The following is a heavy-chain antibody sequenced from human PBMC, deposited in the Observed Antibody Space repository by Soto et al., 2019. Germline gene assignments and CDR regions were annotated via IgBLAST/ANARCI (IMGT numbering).Heavy chain of an antibody. D-gene: IGHD2-21*01. CDR2: ISYDGSNK. V-gene: IGHV3-30-3*01. J-gene: IGHJ3*02. Sequence: GGSLRLSCAASGFTFSSYAMHWVRQAPGKGLEWVAVISYDGSNKYYADSVKGRFTISRDNSKNTLYLQMNSLRAEDTAVYYCARDTLPLIVVALGAFDIWGQGTMVTVS. CDR3: ARDTLPLIVVALGAFDI. CDR1: GFTFSSYA.